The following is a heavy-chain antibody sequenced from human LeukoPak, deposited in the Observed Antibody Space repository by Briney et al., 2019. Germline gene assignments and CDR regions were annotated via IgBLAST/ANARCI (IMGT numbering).Heavy chain of an antibody. CDR2: IRGSGGST. V-gene: IGHV3-23*01. J-gene: IGHJ6*02. D-gene: IGHD4-17*01. CDR1: GFTFSSYA. CDR3: AKLNGASPLYGMDV. Sequence: GGSLRLSCAASGFTFSSYAMSWVRQAPGKWLEWVSAIRGSGGSTYNAESVKGRFTISRDNSKNTLYLQMNSLRAEDTAVYYCAKLNGASPLYGMDVWGQGTTVTVSS.